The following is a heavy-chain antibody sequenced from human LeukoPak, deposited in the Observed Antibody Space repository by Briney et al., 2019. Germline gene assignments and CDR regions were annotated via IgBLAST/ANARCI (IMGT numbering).Heavy chain of an antibody. V-gene: IGHV3-53*01. CDR2: IYSGGST. CDR1: GFTVSSNY. Sequence: GGSLRLSCAASGFTVSSNYMSWVRQAPGKGLEWVSVIYSGGSTYYADSVKGRFTISRDNSKNTLYLQMNSLRAEDTAVYYCVRRSSRWYADSNFDNWGQGTLVTVSS. CDR3: VRRSSRWYADSNFDN. J-gene: IGHJ5*02. D-gene: IGHD6-13*01.